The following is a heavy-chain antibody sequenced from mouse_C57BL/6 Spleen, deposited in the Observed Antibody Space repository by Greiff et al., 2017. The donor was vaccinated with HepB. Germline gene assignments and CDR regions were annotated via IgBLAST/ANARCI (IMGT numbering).Heavy chain of an antibody. Sequence: VQWVESGAELARPGASVKLSCKASGYTFTSYGISWVKQRTGQGLEWIGEIYPRSGNTYYNEKFKGKATLTADKSSSTAYMELRSLTSEDSAVYFCARQYYYGSSYLYYFDYWGQGTTLTVSS. CDR1: GYTFTSYG. V-gene: IGHV1-81*01. J-gene: IGHJ2*01. CDR2: IYPRSGNT. D-gene: IGHD1-1*01. CDR3: ARQYYYGSSYLYYFDY.